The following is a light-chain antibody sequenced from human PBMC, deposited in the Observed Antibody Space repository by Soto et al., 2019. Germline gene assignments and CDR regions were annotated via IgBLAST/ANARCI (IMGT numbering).Light chain of an antibody. CDR1: QSISLW. V-gene: IGKV1-5*01. CDR2: DVS. Sequence: DIQMTQSPSTLSAFVGDRVTITCRASQSISLWLAWYQQKPGKAPRLLIYDVSTLESGVPSRFSGSGSGTEFSLTISSLQSEDFTVYYCQEYNDWPLFTFGPGTRVDFE. CDR3: QEYNDWPLFT. J-gene: IGKJ3*01.